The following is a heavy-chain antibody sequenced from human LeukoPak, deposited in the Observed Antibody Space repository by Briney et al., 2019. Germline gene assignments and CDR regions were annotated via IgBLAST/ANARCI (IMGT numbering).Heavy chain of an antibody. V-gene: IGHV4-59*08. CDR2: IYYTGST. CDR1: GGSISSFY. D-gene: IGHD4-17*01. J-gene: IGHJ4*02. Sequence: SETLSLACTVSGGSISSFYWSWIRRPPGKGLEWIVYIYYTGSTNYNPSLKGRLTISVDASKNQFSLKLSSVTATDTAVYYCASLSTVTQGYFASWGQGTLVTVSS. CDR3: ASLSTVTQGYFAS.